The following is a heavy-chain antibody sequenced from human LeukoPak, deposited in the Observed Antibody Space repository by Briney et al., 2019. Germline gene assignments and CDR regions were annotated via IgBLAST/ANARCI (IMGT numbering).Heavy chain of an antibody. Sequence: PGGSLRLSCSASVFTFSNYWMSWVRQAPGKGLEWVANIKQEESEKYYVDSVKGRSTISRDNAKSSLYLQMNSLRAEDTAVYSCARALDSSSSRYQAFEEWGQGTLVTVSS. CDR2: IKQEESEK. J-gene: IGHJ4*02. CDR1: VFTFSNYW. D-gene: IGHD2-2*01. CDR3: ARALDSSSSRYQAFEE. V-gene: IGHV3-7*01.